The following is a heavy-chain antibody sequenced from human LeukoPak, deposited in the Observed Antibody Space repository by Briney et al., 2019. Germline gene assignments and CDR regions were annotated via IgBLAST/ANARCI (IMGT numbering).Heavy chain of an antibody. Sequence: TGGSLRLSCAASGFTFNAFGMNWVRQAPGKGLGWVSYIGTTSGAIYYADSVKGRFTISRDSAKNSLYLQMNSLRAEDTAVYYCARFRTWGDKAFDYWGQGTLVTVSS. CDR3: ARFRTWGDKAFDY. D-gene: IGHD2-21*02. V-gene: IGHV3-48*01. CDR1: GFTFNAFG. J-gene: IGHJ4*02. CDR2: IGTTSGAI.